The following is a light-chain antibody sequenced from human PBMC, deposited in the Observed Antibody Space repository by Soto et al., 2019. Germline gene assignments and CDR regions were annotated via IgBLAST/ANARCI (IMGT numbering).Light chain of an antibody. Sequence: QSALAQPASVSGSPGQSITISCTGTSSDVGSYNLVSWYQQHPGKAPKLMIYEGSKRPSGVSNRFSGSKSGNTASLTISGLQAEDEADYYCCSYAGSSTPFSGGTKVTVL. CDR1: SSDVGSYNL. CDR3: CSYAGSSTP. CDR2: EGS. J-gene: IGLJ2*01. V-gene: IGLV2-23*01.